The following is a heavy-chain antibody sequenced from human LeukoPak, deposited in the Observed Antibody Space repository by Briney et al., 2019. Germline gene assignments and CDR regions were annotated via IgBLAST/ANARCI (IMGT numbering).Heavy chain of an antibody. CDR3: AKDSWPGGPGSCFDY. J-gene: IGHJ4*02. Sequence: GGSLRLSCAASGFTFSSYGMHWVRQAPGKGLEWVAVISYDGSNKYYADSVKGRFTISRDNSKNTLYLQMNSLRAEDTGVYYWAKDSWPGGPGSCFDYGGRGTLVPVSS. V-gene: IGHV3-30*18. CDR1: GFTFSSYG. D-gene: IGHD3-10*01. CDR2: ISYDGSNK.